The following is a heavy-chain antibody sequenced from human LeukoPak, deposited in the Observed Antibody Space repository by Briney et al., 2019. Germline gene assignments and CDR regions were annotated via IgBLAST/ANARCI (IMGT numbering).Heavy chain of an antibody. CDR1: GFSLTSSGMC. J-gene: IGHJ4*02. Sequence: ESGPALVKPTQTHTLTCTFSGFSLTSSGMCVSWIRQPPGKALEWLARIDWDDDKYYRTSLKTRLTISKDTSRNQVVLTMANMDPVDTATYYCARHRSYNSGWYGFDYWGQRALVTVSS. D-gene: IGHD6-19*01. CDR2: IDWDDDK. CDR3: ARHRSYNSGWYGFDY. V-gene: IGHV2-70*11.